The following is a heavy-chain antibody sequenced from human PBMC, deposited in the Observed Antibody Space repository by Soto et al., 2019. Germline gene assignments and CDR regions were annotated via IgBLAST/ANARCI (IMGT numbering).Heavy chain of an antibody. CDR3: ASLIYDSSGYYWAPYYFDY. CDR2: IYPSDSYT. Sequence: GESLKISCESSGYTFANYWIGWVRQVPGKGLEWVAIIYPSDSYTNYSPSFQGHVTISADKSISTAYLQWSSLKASDTAMYYCASLIYDSSGYYWAPYYFDYWGQGTLVTVSS. D-gene: IGHD3-22*01. CDR1: GYTFANYW. J-gene: IGHJ4*02. V-gene: IGHV5-10-1*01.